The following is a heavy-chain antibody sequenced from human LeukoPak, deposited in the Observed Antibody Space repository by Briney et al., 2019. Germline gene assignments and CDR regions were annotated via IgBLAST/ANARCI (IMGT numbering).Heavy chain of an antibody. D-gene: IGHD5-18*01. J-gene: IGHJ4*02. CDR1: GFTFSSYA. CDR2: ISGSGGST. CDR3: AKRIQSAMATGY. Sequence: GGSLGLSCAASGFTFSSYAMSWVRQAPGKGLEWVSDISGSGGSTYYADSVKGRFTISRDNSKNTLYLQMNSLRAEDTAVYYCAKRIQSAMATGYWGQGTLVTVSS. V-gene: IGHV3-23*01.